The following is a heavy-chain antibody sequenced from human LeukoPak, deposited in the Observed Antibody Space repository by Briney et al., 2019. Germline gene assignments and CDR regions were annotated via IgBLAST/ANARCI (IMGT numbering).Heavy chain of an antibody. Sequence: SETLSLTCTVSGGSISTYYWSWIRQPAGMGLEWIGRSYTSGSSNYNPSLKSRVTISVDKSKNQFSLKLSSVTAADTAVYYCASRSVSGFDYWGQGTLVTVSS. CDR1: GGSISTYY. J-gene: IGHJ4*02. D-gene: IGHD6-19*01. CDR3: ASRSVSGFDY. V-gene: IGHV4-4*07. CDR2: SYTSGSS.